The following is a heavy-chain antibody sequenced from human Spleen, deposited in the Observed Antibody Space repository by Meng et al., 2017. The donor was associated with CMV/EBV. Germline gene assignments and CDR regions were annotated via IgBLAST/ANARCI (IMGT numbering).Heavy chain of an antibody. Sequence: GGSLRLSCAASGISFSGNSMNWVRQAPGKGLEWVSAITSSSSFKYYGDSVKGRFTISRDNSKNTLYLQMNSLRAEDTAVYYCAKGGGYCSSTSCYVDYWGQGTLVTVSS. CDR3: AKGGGYCSSTSCYVDY. D-gene: IGHD2-2*01. J-gene: IGHJ4*02. CDR1: GISFSGNS. V-gene: IGHV3-21*01. CDR2: ITSSSSFK.